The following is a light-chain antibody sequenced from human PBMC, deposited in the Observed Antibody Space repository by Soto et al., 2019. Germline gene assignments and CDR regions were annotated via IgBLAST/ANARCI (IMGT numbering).Light chain of an antibody. CDR1: QTITSAY. V-gene: IGKV3D-20*01. Sequence: EIVLTQSPATLSLSPGERATLSCGASQTITSAYLAWYQLKPGLAPRLLFYDASNRATGVPGRFSGSGSGTDFTLTISRLEPEDFAVYYCQQYDTSPLTFGGGTKVEIK. J-gene: IGKJ4*01. CDR3: QQYDTSPLT. CDR2: DAS.